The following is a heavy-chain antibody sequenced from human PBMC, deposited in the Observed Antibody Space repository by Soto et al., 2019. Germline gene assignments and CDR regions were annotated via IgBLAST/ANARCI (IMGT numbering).Heavy chain of an antibody. CDR2: ISSSSSYI. Sequence: GGSLRLSCAASGFTFSSYSMNWVRQAPGKGLEWVSSISSSSSYIYYADSVKGRFTISRDNAKNSLYLQMNSLRAEDTAVYYCAKIKRGYNSFNSWAQGTRLTVSS. CDR1: GFTFSSYS. J-gene: IGHJ3*02. D-gene: IGHD5-12*01. V-gene: IGHV3-21*01. CDR3: AKIKRGYNSFNS.